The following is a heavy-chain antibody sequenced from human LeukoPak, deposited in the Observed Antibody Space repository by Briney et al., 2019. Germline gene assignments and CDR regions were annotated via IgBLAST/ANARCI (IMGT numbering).Heavy chain of an antibody. D-gene: IGHD1-26*01. CDR1: GFTFSSYG. CDR2: IWYDGSNK. V-gene: IGHV3-33*01. J-gene: IGHJ4*02. Sequence: PGRSLRLSCAASGFTFSSYGMHWVRQAPGKGLEWVAVIWYDGSNKYYADSMKGRFTISRDNSKNTLYLQMNSLRGEDTAVYYCAREEGGSYLDYGGEGTLVTVSS. CDR3: AREEGGSYLDY.